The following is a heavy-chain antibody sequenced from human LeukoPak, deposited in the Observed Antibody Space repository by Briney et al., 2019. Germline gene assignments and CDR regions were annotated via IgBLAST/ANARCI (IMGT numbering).Heavy chain of an antibody. D-gene: IGHD3-16*01. CDR1: GGSISRYY. CDR2: IYYSGST. Sequence: SETLSLTCSVSGGSISRYYWSWIRQPTGKGLEWIGYIYYSGSTNYNPSLKSRVTISVDTSKNQFSLKLSSVTAADTAVYYCARETSQKGAHYMDVWGKGTTVTISS. V-gene: IGHV4-59*01. J-gene: IGHJ6*03. CDR3: ARETSQKGAHYMDV.